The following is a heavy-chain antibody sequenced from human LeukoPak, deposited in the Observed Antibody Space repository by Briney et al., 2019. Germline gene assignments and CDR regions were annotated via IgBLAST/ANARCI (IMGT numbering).Heavy chain of an antibody. J-gene: IGHJ6*03. CDR3: ARAGGYSSSSGPYHYYYMDV. CDR1: GGSISSYY. Sequence: SETLSLTCTVSGGSISSYYWSWIRQPPGKGLEWIGYIYYSGSTNYNPSLKSRVTISVDTSKNQFSLKLNSATAADTAVYYCARAGGYSSSSGPYHYYYMDVWGKGTTVTVSS. V-gene: IGHV4-59*01. D-gene: IGHD6-6*01. CDR2: IYYSGST.